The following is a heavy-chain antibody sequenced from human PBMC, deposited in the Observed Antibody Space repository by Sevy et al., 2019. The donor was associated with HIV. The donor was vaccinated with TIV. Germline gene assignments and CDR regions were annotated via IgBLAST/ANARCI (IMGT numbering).Heavy chain of an antibody. J-gene: IGHJ3*02. Sequence: AAVKVSCKASGYTFTSYGISWVRQAPGQGREWMGWISAYNGNKNYEQKLQGRGTMTTDTSTSTAYMELSSLRSDDTAVYYCAAGYYDFWGGYYAFDIWGQGTMVTVSS. D-gene: IGHD3-3*01. V-gene: IGHV1-18*01. CDR2: ISAYNGNK. CDR1: GYTFTSYG. CDR3: AAGYYDFWGGYYAFDI.